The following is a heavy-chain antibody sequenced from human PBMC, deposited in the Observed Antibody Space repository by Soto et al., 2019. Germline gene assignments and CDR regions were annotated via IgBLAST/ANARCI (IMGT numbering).Heavy chain of an antibody. CDR3: AKDEHYDSSGYDTENY. D-gene: IGHD3-22*01. CDR2: ISGSGGST. CDR1: GFTFSSYA. V-gene: IGHV3-23*01. J-gene: IGHJ4*02. Sequence: GGSLRLSCAASGFTFSSYAMSWVRQAPGKGLEWVSAISGSGGSTYYADSVKGRFTISRDNSKNTLYLQMNSLRAEDTAVYYCAKDEHYDSSGYDTENYWGQGTLVTVSS.